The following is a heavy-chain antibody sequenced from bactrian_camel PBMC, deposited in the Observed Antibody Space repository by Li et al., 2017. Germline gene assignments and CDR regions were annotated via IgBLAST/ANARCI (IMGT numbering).Heavy chain of an antibody. J-gene: IGHJ4*01. Sequence: HVQLVESGGDLVQPGGSLRLSCAASGFTFSPYWMYWVRQAPGKGLEWVANIRADGGATYYADSMKGRFTISRDNAKNTVYLQMNRLKPEDTALYYCATRDGMGAKRGGYNVWGQGTQVTVS. CDR1: GFTFSPYW. D-gene: IGHD5*01. V-gene: IGHV3S1*01. CDR2: IRADGGAT. CDR3: ATRDGMGAKRGGYNV.